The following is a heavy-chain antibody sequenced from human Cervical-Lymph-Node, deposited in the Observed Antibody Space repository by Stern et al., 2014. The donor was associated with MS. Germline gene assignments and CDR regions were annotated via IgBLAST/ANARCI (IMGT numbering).Heavy chain of an antibody. D-gene: IGHD3-22*01. J-gene: IGHJ4*02. CDR3: ANDLDSSGYYYAIDY. V-gene: IGHV3-9*01. Sequence: EVQLVESGGGLVQPGRSLRLSCAASGFKFDEYAMHWVRQAPGKGLEWVSGISGNSGRKDYADSVKGRFIISRDNAKNSLYLQMNSLRAEDTALYYCANDLDSSGYYYAIDYWGQGTLVTVSS. CDR1: GFKFDEYA. CDR2: ISGNSGRK.